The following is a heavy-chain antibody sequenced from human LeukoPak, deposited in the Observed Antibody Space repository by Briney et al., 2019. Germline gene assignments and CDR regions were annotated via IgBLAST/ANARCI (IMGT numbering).Heavy chain of an antibody. D-gene: IGHD1-7*01. Sequence: GGSLRLSCAASGFTFSSYGMHWVRQAPGKGLEWVAVIWYDGSNKYYADSVKGRFTISRDNSKNTLYLQMNSLRAEDTAVYYCVKTGTTSPFDAFDIWGQGTMVTV. CDR2: IWYDGSNK. V-gene: IGHV3-33*06. CDR3: VKTGTTSPFDAFDI. J-gene: IGHJ3*02. CDR1: GFTFSSYG.